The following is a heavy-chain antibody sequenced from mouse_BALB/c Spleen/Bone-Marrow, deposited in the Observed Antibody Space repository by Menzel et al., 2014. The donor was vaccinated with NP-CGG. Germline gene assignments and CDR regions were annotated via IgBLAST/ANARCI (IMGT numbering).Heavy chain of an antibody. Sequence: EVMLVESGGGLVMLGGSLKLSCAASGFTFSSYYMSWVRQTPEKRLELVAAINSNGGSTYYPDTVKGRFTISRDNAKNTLYLQMSSLKSEDTALYYCARRGWDGYFDYWGQGTTLTVSS. D-gene: IGHD4-1*01. V-gene: IGHV5-6-2*01. CDR2: INSNGGST. CDR1: GFTFSSYY. J-gene: IGHJ2*01. CDR3: ARRGWDGYFDY.